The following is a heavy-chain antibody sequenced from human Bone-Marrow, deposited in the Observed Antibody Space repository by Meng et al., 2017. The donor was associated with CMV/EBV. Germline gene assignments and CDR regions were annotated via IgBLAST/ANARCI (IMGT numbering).Heavy chain of an antibody. CDR1: GFTFSTYV. CDR2: ISSSSSYI. Sequence: GGSLRLSCAASGFTFSTYVMHWVRQAPGKGLEWVSSISSSSSYIYYADSVKGRFTISRDNAKNSLYLQMNSLRAEDTAVYYCARDKVVGATRGMDVWGQGTTVTVPS. V-gene: IGHV3-21*01. CDR3: ARDKVVGATRGMDV. D-gene: IGHD1-26*01. J-gene: IGHJ6*02.